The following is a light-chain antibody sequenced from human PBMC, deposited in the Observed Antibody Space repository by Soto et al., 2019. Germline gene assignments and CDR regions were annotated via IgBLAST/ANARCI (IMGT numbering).Light chain of an antibody. CDR3: QQYNNWPLT. V-gene: IGKV3-15*01. CDR1: QSVRSN. CDR2: GAS. J-gene: IGKJ5*01. Sequence: EIVMTQSPATLSVSPGERATLSCRASQSVRSNLAWYQQKPGQVPRLLIYGASTRATGIPARFSGSWSGTEFTLTISSLQSEDFAIYYSQQYNNWPLTFGQGTRLEIK.